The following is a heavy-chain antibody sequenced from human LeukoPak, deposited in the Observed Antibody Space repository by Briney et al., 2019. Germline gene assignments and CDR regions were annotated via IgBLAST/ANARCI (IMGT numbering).Heavy chain of an antibody. CDR3: ARVYRLGIAASGY. V-gene: IGHV1-8*01. J-gene: IGHJ4*02. CDR1: GYTFTSYV. CDR2: MNPNSGNT. D-gene: IGHD6-25*01. Sequence: ASVKVSCKASGYTFTSYVINWVRQATGQGLEWMGWMNPNSGNTGYAQKFQGRVTMTRNTSISTAYMELSSLRSEDTAVYYCARVYRLGIAASGYWGQGTLVTVSS.